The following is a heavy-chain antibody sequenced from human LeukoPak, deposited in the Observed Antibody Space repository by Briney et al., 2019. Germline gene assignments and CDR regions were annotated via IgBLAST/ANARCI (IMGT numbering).Heavy chain of an antibody. Sequence: PSETLSLTCTVSGGSISSYYWSWIRQPAGKGLEWIGRIYTSGSTNYNPSLKSRVTMSVDTSKNQFSLKLSSVTAADTAVYYCARGGSEGSSWYFTMSSRFDPWGQGTLVTVSS. CDR3: ARGGSEGSSWYFTMSSRFDP. CDR2: IYTSGST. V-gene: IGHV4-4*07. D-gene: IGHD6-13*01. CDR1: GGSISSYY. J-gene: IGHJ5*02.